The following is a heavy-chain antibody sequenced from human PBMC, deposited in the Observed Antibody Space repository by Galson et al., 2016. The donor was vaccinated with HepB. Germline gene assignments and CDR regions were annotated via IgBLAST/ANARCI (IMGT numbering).Heavy chain of an antibody. CDR1: GGSVSSGSYY. Sequence: TLSLTCTVSGGSVSSGSYYWSWIRQPPGEGLEWIGYLSFNGRTSYNPSLKSRVTILVDTSKNQFSLKLSSVTAADTAVYYCARATDYDFWSDSPEYWGQGILVTVSS. D-gene: IGHD3-3*01. V-gene: IGHV4-61*01. CDR2: LSFNGRT. J-gene: IGHJ4*02. CDR3: ARATDYDFWSDSPEY.